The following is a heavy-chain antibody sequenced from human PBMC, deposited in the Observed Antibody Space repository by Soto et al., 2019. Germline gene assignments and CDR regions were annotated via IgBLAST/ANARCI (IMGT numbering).Heavy chain of an antibody. D-gene: IGHD3-22*01. J-gene: IGHJ3*02. CDR1: GCTFSNYP. Sequence: GGSRRLSCAASGCTFSNYPMNWVRQAPGKGLEWVSYISGTIGNTYYADSVKGRFTLSRDNAKNSLYLQMNSLGAEDTAVYYCARTYDSAFDIWGQGTMVTV. CDR2: ISGTIGNT. V-gene: IGHV3-48*01. CDR3: ARTYDSAFDI.